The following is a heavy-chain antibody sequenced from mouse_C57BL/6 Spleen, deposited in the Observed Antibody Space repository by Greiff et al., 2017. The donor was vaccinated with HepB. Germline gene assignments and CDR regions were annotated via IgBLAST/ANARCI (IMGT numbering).Heavy chain of an antibody. J-gene: IGHJ1*03. Sequence: EVKLMESGGGLVKPGGSLKLSCAASGFTFSSYTMSWVRQTPEKRLEWVATISGGGGNTYYPDSVKGRFTISRDNAKNTLYLQMSSLRSEDTALYYCARDYGSRRWYFDVWGTGTTVTVSS. CDR1: GFTFSSYT. CDR3: ARDYGSRRWYFDV. D-gene: IGHD1-1*01. CDR2: ISGGGGNT. V-gene: IGHV5-9*01.